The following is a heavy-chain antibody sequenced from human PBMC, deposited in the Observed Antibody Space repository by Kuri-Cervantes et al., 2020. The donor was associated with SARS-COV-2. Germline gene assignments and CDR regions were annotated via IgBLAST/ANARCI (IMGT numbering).Heavy chain of an antibody. Sequence: SVKVSCKASGGTFSSYAISWVRQAPGQGLEWMEGIIPIFGTANYAQKFQGRVTITTDESTSTAYMELSSLRSEDTAVYYCARAGEEEYYDFWSGYYHFDYWGQGTLVTVSS. CDR3: ARAGEEEYYDFWSGYYHFDY. CDR1: GGTFSSYA. V-gene: IGHV1-69*05. J-gene: IGHJ4*02. CDR2: IIPIFGTA. D-gene: IGHD3-3*01.